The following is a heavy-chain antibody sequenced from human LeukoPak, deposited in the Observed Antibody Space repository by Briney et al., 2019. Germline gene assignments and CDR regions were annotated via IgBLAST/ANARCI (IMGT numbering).Heavy chain of an antibody. V-gene: IGHV4-34*01. CDR3: ARPSWAVAGLFDY. CDR1: GGSFSGYW. Sequence: SETLSLTCAVYGGSFSGYWWSWIRQPPGKGLEWIGEINHSGSTNYNPSLKSRVTISVDTSKNQFSLKLSSVTAADTAVYYCARPSWAVAGLFDYWGQGTLVTVSS. CDR2: INHSGST. D-gene: IGHD6-19*01. J-gene: IGHJ4*02.